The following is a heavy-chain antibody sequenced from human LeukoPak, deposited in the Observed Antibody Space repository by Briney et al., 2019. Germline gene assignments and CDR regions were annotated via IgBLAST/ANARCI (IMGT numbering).Heavy chain of an antibody. V-gene: IGHV3-66*01. Sequence: GGSLRLSCAASGFTVSSNYMSWVRQAPGKGLEWVSVIYSGGSTYYADSVKGRFTISRDNSKNTLYLQMNSLRAEDTAVYYCARAATTRSYMDVWGKGTTVTISS. CDR2: IYSGGST. CDR1: GFTVSSNY. D-gene: IGHD6-25*01. CDR3: ARAATTRSYMDV. J-gene: IGHJ6*03.